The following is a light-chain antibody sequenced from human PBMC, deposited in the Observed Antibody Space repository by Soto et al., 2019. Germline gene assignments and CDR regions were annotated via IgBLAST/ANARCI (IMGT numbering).Light chain of an antibody. CDR2: GAS. Sequence: EVVMTQSPATLSVSPGERATLSCRASQSVSDNLAWYQQKPGQPPRLLIYGASTRATGIPARFSASASGTEFTLTISSLQSEDFAVYYCQQSNNWPYTFGQGTKLDIK. CDR1: QSVSDN. CDR3: QQSNNWPYT. J-gene: IGKJ2*01. V-gene: IGKV3-15*01.